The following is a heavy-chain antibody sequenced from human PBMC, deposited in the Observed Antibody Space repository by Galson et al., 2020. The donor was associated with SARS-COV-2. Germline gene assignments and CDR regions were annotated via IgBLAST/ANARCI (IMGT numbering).Heavy chain of an antibody. Sequence: GESLKISCAASGFKFSSYGMHWVRQAPGKGLEWVAVISNDGSDKYYADSVKGRLTISRDNSNNTLFLQMDSLRAEDTAVYYCARVGSPPVPDAIRNVHYYYYYGMDVWGQGTTVTVSS. V-gene: IGHV3-30*04. CDR1: GFKFSSYG. D-gene: IGHD2-2*02. CDR3: ARVGSPPVPDAIRNVHYYYYYGMDV. J-gene: IGHJ6*02. CDR2: ISNDGSDK.